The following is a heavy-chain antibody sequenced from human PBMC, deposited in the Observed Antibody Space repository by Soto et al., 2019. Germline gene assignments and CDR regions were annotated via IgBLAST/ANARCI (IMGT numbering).Heavy chain of an antibody. J-gene: IGHJ5*02. V-gene: IGHV5-51*01. CDR3: TIAAHGTSWFDP. D-gene: IGHD6-13*01. CDR2: IYPGDSDT. CDR1: GDSVGTYW. Sequence: ESLTISRKGSGDSVGTYWIGLVRQMPGKGLEWMGIIYPGDSDTRYSPPFQGQVTISVDKSISTAYVQWSSLRASDTAMYYCTIAAHGTSWFDPWGQGTLVTSPQ.